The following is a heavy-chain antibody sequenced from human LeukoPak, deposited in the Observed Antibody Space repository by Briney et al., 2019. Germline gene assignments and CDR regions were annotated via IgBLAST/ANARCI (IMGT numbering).Heavy chain of an antibody. CDR1: VGSISSYY. CDR3: ARRDYYDSSGYGY. Sequence: PSETLSLTCTVSVGSISSYYWSWIRQPPGKGLEWIGYIYYSGSTNYNPSLKSRVTISVDTSKNKFSLKLSSVSAADTAVYYCARRDYYDSSGYGYWGQGTLVTVSS. CDR2: IYYSGST. J-gene: IGHJ4*02. V-gene: IGHV4-59*08. D-gene: IGHD3-22*01.